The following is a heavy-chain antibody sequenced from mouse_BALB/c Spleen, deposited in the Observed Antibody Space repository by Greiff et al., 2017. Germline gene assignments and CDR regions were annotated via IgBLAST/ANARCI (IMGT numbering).Heavy chain of an antibody. CDR3: ARDGGYSFAY. CDR1: GFTFTDYY. CDR2: IRNKANGYTT. Sequence: EVQLVESGGGLVQPGGSLRLSCATSGFTFTDYYMSWVRQPPGKALEWLGFIRNKANGYTTEYSASVKGRFTISRDNSQSILYLQMNTLRAEDSATYYCARDGGYSFAYWGQGTLVTVSA. J-gene: IGHJ3*01. D-gene: IGHD2-3*01. V-gene: IGHV7-3*02.